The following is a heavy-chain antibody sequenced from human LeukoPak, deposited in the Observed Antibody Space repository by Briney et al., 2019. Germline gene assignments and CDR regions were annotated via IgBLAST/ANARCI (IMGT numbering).Heavy chain of an antibody. J-gene: IGHJ4*02. CDR1: GYTFTSYG. CDR3: ARVVLRYFDWLSEPFDY. D-gene: IGHD3-9*01. CDR2: NSAYNGNT. Sequence: ASVKVSCKASGYTFTSYGISWVRQAPGQGLEWMGWNSAYNGNTNYAQKLQGRVTMTTDTSTSTAYMELRSLRSDDTAVYYCARVVLRYFDWLSEPFDYWGQGTLVTVSS. V-gene: IGHV1-18*01.